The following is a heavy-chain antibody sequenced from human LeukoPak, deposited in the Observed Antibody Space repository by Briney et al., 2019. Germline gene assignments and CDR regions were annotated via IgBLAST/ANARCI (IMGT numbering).Heavy chain of an antibody. CDR1: GFTFSSYW. Sequence: PGRSLRLSCAASGFTFSSYWMSWVRQAPGKGLEWVANIKQDGSEKYYVDSVRGRFTISRDNVKNSLYLQMNSLRAEDTAVYYCARGGKFYYDSSGYPGDYWGQGTLVTVSS. J-gene: IGHJ4*02. V-gene: IGHV3-7*01. D-gene: IGHD3-22*01. CDR3: ARGGKFYYDSSGYPGDY. CDR2: IKQDGSEK.